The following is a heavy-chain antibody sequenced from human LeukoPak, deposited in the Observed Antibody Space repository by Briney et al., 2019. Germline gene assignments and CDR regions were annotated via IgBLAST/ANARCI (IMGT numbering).Heavy chain of an antibody. V-gene: IGHV4-39*01. D-gene: IGHD4/OR15-4a*01. CDR3: ARHLGFGAYNAFDI. Sequence: RPSETLSLTCTVSGGPISSSSYYWGWIRQPPGKGLEWIGTRYYSGSTYDNPSLKSRVTISVDTSKTQFSMNLSSVTAADTAVYYCARHLGFGAYNAFDIWGQGTMVTVSS. CDR2: RYYSGST. CDR1: GGPISSSSYY. J-gene: IGHJ3*02.